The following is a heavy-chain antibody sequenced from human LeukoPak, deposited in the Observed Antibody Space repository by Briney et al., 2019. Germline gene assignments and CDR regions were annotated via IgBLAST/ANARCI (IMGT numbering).Heavy chain of an antibody. J-gene: IGHJ4*02. CDR1: GFTFISYS. CDR3: ARDRGYYDSGRYVPLDY. Sequence: PGGSLRLSCAASGFTFISYSMNWVRQAPGKGLEWVSSISSSGSSIYYADSVKGRFTISRDNAKNSLYLQMNSLRAEDTAMYYCARDRGYYDSGRYVPLDYWGQGTLVTVSS. V-gene: IGHV3-21*01. CDR2: ISSSGSSI. D-gene: IGHD3-10*01.